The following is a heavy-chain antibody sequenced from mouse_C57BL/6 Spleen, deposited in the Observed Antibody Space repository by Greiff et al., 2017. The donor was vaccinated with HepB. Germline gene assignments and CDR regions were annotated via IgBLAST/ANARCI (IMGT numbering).Heavy chain of an antibody. D-gene: IGHD1-1*01. CDR1: GFTFSSYA. Sequence: EVKVVESGGGLVKPGGSLKLSCAASGFTFSSYAMSWVRQTPEKRLEWVATISDGGSYTYYPDNVKGRFTISRDNAKNNLYLQMSHLKSEDTAMYYCARNYGSSYDWYFDVWGTGTTVTVSS. CDR2: ISDGGSYT. V-gene: IGHV5-4*03. CDR3: ARNYGSSYDWYFDV. J-gene: IGHJ1*03.